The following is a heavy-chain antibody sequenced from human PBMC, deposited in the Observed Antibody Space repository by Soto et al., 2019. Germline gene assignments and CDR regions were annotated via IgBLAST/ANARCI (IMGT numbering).Heavy chain of an antibody. D-gene: IGHD1-26*01. CDR1: GFTFSSYG. Sequence: EMQVLESGGGLVQPGGSLRLSCAASGFTFSSYGMNWVRQAPGKGLEWVSGIRSDGDTTYNADSVKGRFTVSRDTSKNTVDLQMNSLRAEDTAVYYRAKGKGVGATPDGANCWGQGTLVTVSS. CDR3: AKGKGVGATPDGANC. J-gene: IGHJ4*02. CDR2: IRSDGDTT. V-gene: IGHV3-23*01.